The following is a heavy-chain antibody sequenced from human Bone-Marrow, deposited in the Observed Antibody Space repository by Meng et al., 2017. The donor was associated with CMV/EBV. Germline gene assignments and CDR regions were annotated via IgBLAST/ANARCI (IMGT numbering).Heavy chain of an antibody. CDR2: IDWNDDK. Sequence: SGPTLLKPSQTLTLTCTVSGFPLSTSGVGVGWIRQPPGKALEWLALIDWNDDKRYSPSLKSRLAITKDTSKNQVVLTMTNMDPVDTATYYCAHAKVFLEWLLYGTWFDPWGQGTLVTVSS. CDR3: AHAKVFLEWLLYGTWFDP. V-gene: IGHV2-5*01. CDR1: GFPLSTSGVG. J-gene: IGHJ5*02. D-gene: IGHD3-3*01.